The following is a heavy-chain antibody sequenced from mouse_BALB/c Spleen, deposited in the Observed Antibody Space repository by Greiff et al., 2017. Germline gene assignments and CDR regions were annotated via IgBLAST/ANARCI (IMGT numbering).Heavy chain of an antibody. J-gene: IGHJ3*01. CDR2: IDPFNGGT. V-gene: IGHV1-28*01. Sequence: EVQLQQSGPELMKPGASVKISCKASGYSFTSYYMHWVKQSHGKSLEWIGYIDPFNGGTSYNQKFKGKATLTVDKSSSTAYMHLSSLTTEDSAVYYCARPRFAYWGQGTLVTVSA. CDR1: GYSFTSYY. CDR3: ARPRFAY.